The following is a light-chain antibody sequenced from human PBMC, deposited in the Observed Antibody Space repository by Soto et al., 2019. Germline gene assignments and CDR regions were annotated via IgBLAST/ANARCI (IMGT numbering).Light chain of an antibody. V-gene: IGKV3-20*01. CDR1: QSVSNSY. CDR2: HAS. CDR3: QQYGSSTVT. Sequence: EIVLTQSPGTLSLSPGERATLSCRASQSVSNSYLAWYQQKPGQAPRLLIYHASSRATGIPDRFSGSGSGTDFTLTIRRLEPEDFAVYYWQQYGSSTVTFGQGTKLEIK. J-gene: IGKJ2*01.